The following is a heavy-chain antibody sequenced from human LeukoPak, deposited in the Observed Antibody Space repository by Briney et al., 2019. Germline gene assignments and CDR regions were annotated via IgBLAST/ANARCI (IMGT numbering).Heavy chain of an antibody. V-gene: IGHV3-7*03. D-gene: IGHD3-10*01. Sequence: GGSLRLSCAASGFTLSSYWMSWVRRAPGKGLEWVANIKQDGSEKYYVDSVKGRFTISRDNAKNSLYLQMNSLRTEETAVYYCAKGPAMVRGTFDPWGQGTLVTVSS. CDR2: IKQDGSEK. CDR3: AKGPAMVRGTFDP. J-gene: IGHJ5*02. CDR1: GFTLSSYW.